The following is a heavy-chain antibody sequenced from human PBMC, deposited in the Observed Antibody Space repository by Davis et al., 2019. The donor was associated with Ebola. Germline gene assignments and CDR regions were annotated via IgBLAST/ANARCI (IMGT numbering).Heavy chain of an antibody. CDR2: IYYSGTT. J-gene: IGHJ6*02. CDR1: GGSISTYY. V-gene: IGHV4-59*01. Sequence: GSLRLSCTVSGGSISTYYWSWIRQPPGKGLEWIGGIYYSGTTNYNPSLKSRVTISVDTSKNQFSLKLSSVTAADTAVYYCARVVRDELLFHGMDVWGQGTTVTVSS. D-gene: IGHD2-15*01. CDR3: ARVVRDELLFHGMDV.